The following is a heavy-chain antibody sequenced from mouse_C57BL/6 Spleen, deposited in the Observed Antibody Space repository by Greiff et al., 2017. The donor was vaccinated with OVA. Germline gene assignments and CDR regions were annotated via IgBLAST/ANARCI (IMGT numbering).Heavy chain of an antibody. CDR3: ARDYGSSYGGFAY. J-gene: IGHJ3*01. CDR1: GFTFSSYA. D-gene: IGHD1-1*01. V-gene: IGHV5-4*01. Sequence: EVHLVESGGGLVKPGGSLKLSCAASGFTFSSYAMSWVRQTPEKRLEWVATISDGGSYTYYPDNVKGRFTISRDNAKNNLYLQMSHLKSEDTAMYYCARDYGSSYGGFAYWGQGTLVTVSA. CDR2: ISDGGSYT.